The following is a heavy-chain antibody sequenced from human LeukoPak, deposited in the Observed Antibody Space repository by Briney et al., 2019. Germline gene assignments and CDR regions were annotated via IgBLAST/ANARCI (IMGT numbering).Heavy chain of an antibody. V-gene: IGHV3-48*01. CDR2: ISSSSSTI. J-gene: IGHJ4*02. Sequence: PGGSLRLSCAASGFTFSSYSMNWVRQAPGKGLEWVSYISSSSSTIYYADSVKGRFTISRDNAKNSLYLQMNSLRAEDTAVYYCARDRKIAVAGTDFDYWGQGTLVTVSS. CDR3: ARDRKIAVAGTDFDY. D-gene: IGHD6-19*01. CDR1: GFTFSSYS.